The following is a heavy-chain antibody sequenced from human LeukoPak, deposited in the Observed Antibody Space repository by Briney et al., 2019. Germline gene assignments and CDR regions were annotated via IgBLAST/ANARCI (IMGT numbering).Heavy chain of an antibody. J-gene: IGHJ6*03. Sequence: PGGSLRLSCAASGFTFDDYGMSWVRQAPGKGLEWVSGINWNGGSTGYADSVKGRFTISRDNAKNSLYLQMNSLRAEDTALYYCARDQYFERGYYYYMDVWGKGTTVTVSS. CDR2: INWNGGST. V-gene: IGHV3-20*04. CDR3: ARDQYFERGYYYYMDV. CDR1: GFTFDDYG. D-gene: IGHD3-9*01.